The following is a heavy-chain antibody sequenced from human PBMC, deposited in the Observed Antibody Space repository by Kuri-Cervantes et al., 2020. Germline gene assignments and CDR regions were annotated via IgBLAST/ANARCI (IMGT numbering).Heavy chain of an antibody. V-gene: IGHV1-18*01. CDR2: ISVHNGTT. D-gene: IGHD3-22*01. CDR3: ARDRGTYYYDSSGYPREAVYYYYYYGMDV. J-gene: IGHJ6*02. CDR1: GYTFTSHG. Sequence: ASVKVSCKASGYTFTSHGISWVRQAPGQGLEWMGRISVHNGTTNYAQRFQGRVTMTTDTSTSTANMELRSLRSDDTAVYYCARDRGTYYYDSSGYPREAVYYYYYYGMDVWGQGTTVTVSS.